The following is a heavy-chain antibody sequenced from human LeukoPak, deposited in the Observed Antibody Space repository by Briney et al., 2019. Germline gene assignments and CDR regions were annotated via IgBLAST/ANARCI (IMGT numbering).Heavy chain of an antibody. CDR1: GFTFSSYA. J-gene: IGHJ4*02. Sequence: GGSLRLSCAASGFTFSSYAMSWVRQAPGKGLEWVSALSGIGGSTYYADSVKGRFTISRDNSKNTLYLRMNSLKAEDTAVYYCAKSEDYDILTGYYPLDYWGQGTLVTVSS. D-gene: IGHD3-9*01. CDR3: AKSEDYDILTGYYPLDY. CDR2: LSGIGGST. V-gene: IGHV3-23*01.